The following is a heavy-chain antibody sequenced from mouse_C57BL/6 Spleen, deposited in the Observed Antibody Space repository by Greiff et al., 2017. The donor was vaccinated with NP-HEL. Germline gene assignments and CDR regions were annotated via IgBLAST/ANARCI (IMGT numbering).Heavy chain of an antibody. J-gene: IGHJ3*01. Sequence: EVKLMESGGGLVKPGGSLKLSCAASGFTFSDYGMHWVRQAPEKGLEWVAYISSGSSTIYYADTVKGRFTISRDNAKNTLFLQMTSLRSEDTAMYYCASRTGTSWFAYWGQGTLVTVSA. V-gene: IGHV5-17*01. CDR2: ISSGSSTI. CDR3: ASRTGTSWFAY. D-gene: IGHD4-1*01. CDR1: GFTFSDYG.